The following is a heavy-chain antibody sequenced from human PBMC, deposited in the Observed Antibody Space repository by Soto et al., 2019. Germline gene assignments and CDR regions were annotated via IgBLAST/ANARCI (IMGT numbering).Heavy chain of an antibody. Sequence: QVQLQESGPGLVKPSQTLSLTCTVSGGSISSGDYYWSWIRQPPGKGLEWIGYIYYSGSTYYNPSLKSRVTISVDTSKNQFSLKLSSVTAADTAVYYCARGPFAGMENGGNSFLDYWGQGTLVTVSS. J-gene: IGHJ4*02. CDR1: GGSISSGDYY. D-gene: IGHD2-21*02. CDR3: ARGPFAGMENGGNSFLDY. CDR2: IYYSGST. V-gene: IGHV4-30-4*01.